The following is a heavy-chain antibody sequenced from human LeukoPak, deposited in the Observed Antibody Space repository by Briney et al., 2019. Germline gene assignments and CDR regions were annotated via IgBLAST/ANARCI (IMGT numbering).Heavy chain of an antibody. CDR3: ARALCINGICEWFDP. Sequence: PSETLSLTCTVSVASISSGGYFWSWIRQPAGKGVEWIGRIETSGSTNYNPSLKSRVTISVDTSKNQFSLKLRSVTAADTAVYYCARALCINGICEWFDPWGQGTLVTVSS. CDR2: IETSGST. V-gene: IGHV4-61*02. J-gene: IGHJ5*02. D-gene: IGHD2-8*01. CDR1: VASISSGGYF.